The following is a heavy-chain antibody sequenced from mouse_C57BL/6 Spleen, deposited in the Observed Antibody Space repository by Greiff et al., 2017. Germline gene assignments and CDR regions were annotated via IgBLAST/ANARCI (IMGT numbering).Heavy chain of an antibody. CDR2: ISSGSSTI. Sequence: EVKLVESGGGLVKPGGSLKLSCAASGFTFSDYGMHWVRQAPEKGLEWVAYISSGSSTIYYADTVKGRFTTSRDNAKNTLLLQMTSLRSEDTAMYYCARDGYYGYFEVWGTGTTVTVSS. CDR3: ARDGYYGYFEV. D-gene: IGHD2-3*01. V-gene: IGHV5-17*01. CDR1: GFTFSDYG. J-gene: IGHJ1*03.